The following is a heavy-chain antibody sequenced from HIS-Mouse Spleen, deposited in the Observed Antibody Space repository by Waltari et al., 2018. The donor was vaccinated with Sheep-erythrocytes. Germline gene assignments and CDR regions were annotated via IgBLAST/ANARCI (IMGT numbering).Heavy chain of an antibody. D-gene: IGHD2-2*01. CDR2: ISWNSGSI. V-gene: IGHV3-9*01. Sequence: EVQLVESGGGLVQPGRSLRLSCAATGLSFDDYAMHWVRQAPGTGRGGVYGISWNSGSIGYADSVKGRVTISRDNSKNSLYLEMNSLRAEDTALYYCAKDISRNIVVVPAAVGDYWGQGTLVTVSS. J-gene: IGHJ4*02. CDR3: AKDISRNIVVVPAAVGDY. CDR1: GLSFDDYA.